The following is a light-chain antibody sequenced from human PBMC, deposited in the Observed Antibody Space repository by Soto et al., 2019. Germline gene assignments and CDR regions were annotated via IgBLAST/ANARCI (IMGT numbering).Light chain of an antibody. CDR2: GAS. J-gene: IGKJ1*01. CDR3: QQYGSSPWT. Sequence: EIVIAQVSAPPSLSPVEGATHSCRASQSVSSKLAWYQQKPGQAPRLLIYGASSRATGIPDRFSGSGSGTDFTLTISRLEPEDFAVYYCQQYGSSPWTFGQGTKVDIK. V-gene: IGKV3-20*01. CDR1: QSVSSK.